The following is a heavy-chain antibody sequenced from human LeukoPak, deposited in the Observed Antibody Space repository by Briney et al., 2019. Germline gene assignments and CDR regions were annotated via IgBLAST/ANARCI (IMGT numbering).Heavy chain of an antibody. J-gene: IGHJ4*02. V-gene: IGHV3-48*02. D-gene: IGHD3-9*01. Sequence: GGSLRLSCAASGFPFSSHVLSWVRQAPGKGLEWIAYINHNGEAIYYPDFVKGRFIISGDNAKNSLFLQMNDLRDEDTAVYYCARDYDWAFDFWGQGTRVTVSS. CDR3: ARDYDWAFDF. CDR1: GFPFSSHV. CDR2: INHNGEAI.